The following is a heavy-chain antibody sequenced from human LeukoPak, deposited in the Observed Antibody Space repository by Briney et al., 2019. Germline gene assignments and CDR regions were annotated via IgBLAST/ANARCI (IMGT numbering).Heavy chain of an antibody. CDR3: ARGNGDYRYFDY. J-gene: IGHJ4*02. D-gene: IGHD4-17*01. CDR1: GFTFSNYW. Sequence: PGGSLRLSYAASGFTFSNYWMYWVRQAPGKGLVWVSLINTDGSGRSYADSVKGRFTISRDNAKNTLYLQMNSLTAEDTAVYYCARGNGDYRYFDYWGQGTLVTVSS. V-gene: IGHV3-74*01. CDR2: INTDGSGR.